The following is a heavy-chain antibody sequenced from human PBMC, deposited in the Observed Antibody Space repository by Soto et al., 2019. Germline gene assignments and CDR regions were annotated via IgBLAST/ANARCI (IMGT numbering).Heavy chain of an antibody. CDR3: ARDQERRGASSGYYVPAAFDI. J-gene: IGHJ3*02. CDR1: GFTFSDYY. CDR2: ISSSDSTI. V-gene: IGHV3-11*01. D-gene: IGHD3-22*01. Sequence: QVQLVESGGGLVKPGGSLRLSCAASGFTFSDYYMNWIRQAPGKGLEWVSYISSSDSTIYYADSVKGRFTISRDNAQNSLYLQMNSLRAEDAAVYYCARDQERRGASSGYYVPAAFDIWGQGTMVTVSS.